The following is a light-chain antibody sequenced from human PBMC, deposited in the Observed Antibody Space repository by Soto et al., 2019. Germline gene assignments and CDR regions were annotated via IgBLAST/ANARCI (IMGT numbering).Light chain of an antibody. Sequence: DIQMTQSPSAMSSSVGDIFTITCRSSQGISNYLDWFQQKPGKVPKRLIYAASSLQSGVPSRFSGSGYGTDFTLTISSLQPEDFATYYCLQHNSYPWTFGQGTKVDIK. CDR1: QGISNY. J-gene: IGKJ1*01. CDR3: LQHNSYPWT. CDR2: AAS. V-gene: IGKV1-17*03.